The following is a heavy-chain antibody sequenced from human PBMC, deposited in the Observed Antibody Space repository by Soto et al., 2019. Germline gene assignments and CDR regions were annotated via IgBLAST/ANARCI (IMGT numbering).Heavy chain of an antibody. D-gene: IGHD3-9*01. CDR3: ARDGGELRYFEDDWFDP. V-gene: IGHV1-18*01. J-gene: IGHJ5*02. CDR1: GYTFTSYG. Sequence: ASVKVSCKASGYTFTSYGISGVRQAPGQGLEWMGWISAYNGNTNYAEKLQGRVTMTTDTSTSTAYMELRSLRSDDTAVYYCARDGGELRYFEDDWFDPWGQGTLVTVS. CDR2: ISAYNGNT.